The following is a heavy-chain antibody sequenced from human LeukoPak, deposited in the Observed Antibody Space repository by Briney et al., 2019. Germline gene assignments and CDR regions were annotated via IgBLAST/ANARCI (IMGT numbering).Heavy chain of an antibody. CDR1: GGSFSGYY. CDR2: INHSGST. Sequence: PSETLSLTCAVYGGSFSGYYWSWIRQPPGKGLEWIGEINHSGSTNYNPSLKSRVTISVDTSKNQFSLKLSSVTAADTAVYYCARGQSDSSGLYYYYMDVWGKGTTVTVSS. J-gene: IGHJ6*03. D-gene: IGHD3-22*01. CDR3: ARGQSDSSGLYYYYMDV. V-gene: IGHV4-34*01.